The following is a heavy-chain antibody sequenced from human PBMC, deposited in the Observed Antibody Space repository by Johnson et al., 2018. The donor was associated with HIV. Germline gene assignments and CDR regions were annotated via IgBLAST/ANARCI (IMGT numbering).Heavy chain of an antibody. Sequence: EVQLVESGGGLVQPGGSLRLSCAASGFTFSDHHMDWVRQAPGQGLEWVGRIRNKANSFTTEYAASVKGRFIISRDDSENSLYLQMNSLKTEDTAVYYCAKPRSYLNNDAFDIWGQGTMVTVSS. CDR2: IRNKANSFTT. CDR3: AKPRSYLNNDAFDI. D-gene: IGHD3-10*01. J-gene: IGHJ3*02. V-gene: IGHV3-72*01. CDR1: GFTFSDHH.